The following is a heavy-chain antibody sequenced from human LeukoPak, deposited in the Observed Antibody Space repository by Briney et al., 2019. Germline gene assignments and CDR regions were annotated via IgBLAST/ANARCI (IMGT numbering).Heavy chain of an antibody. V-gene: IGHV4-59*01. Sequence: PSETLSLTCTVSGGSISSYYWSWIRQPPGKGLEWIGYIYYSGNTNYNPSLKSRVTISVDTSKNQFSLKLSSVTAADTAVYYCARTLTVTTLIGPAYYMDVWGKGTTVTVSS. D-gene: IGHD4-17*01. J-gene: IGHJ6*03. CDR1: GGSISSYY. CDR2: IYYSGNT. CDR3: ARTLTVTTLIGPAYYMDV.